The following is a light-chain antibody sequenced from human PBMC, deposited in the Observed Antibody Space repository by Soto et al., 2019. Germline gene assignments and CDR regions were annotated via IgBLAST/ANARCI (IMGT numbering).Light chain of an antibody. J-gene: IGLJ3*02. CDR1: SGSIASNY. Sequence: NFMLTQPHSVSESPGKTVTISCTGSSGSIASNYVQWYQQRPGSAPTTVIYEDNQRPSGVPDRFSGSIDSSSNSASLTISGLKTEDEADYYCQSYDSSNHLWVFGGGTKLTVL. CDR3: QSYDSSNHLWV. V-gene: IGLV6-57*02. CDR2: EDN.